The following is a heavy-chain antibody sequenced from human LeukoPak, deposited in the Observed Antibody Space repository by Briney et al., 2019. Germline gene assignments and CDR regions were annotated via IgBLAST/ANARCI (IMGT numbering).Heavy chain of an antibody. D-gene: IGHD3-10*01. CDR1: GYTFTGYY. Sequence: ASVKVSCKASGYTFTGYYMHWVRQAPGQGLEWMGWINPNSGGTNYAQKFQGRVTMTRDTSISTAYMELSRLRSDDTAVYYCARAEDGSGSPLTPVGFDYWGQGTLVTVSS. CDR3: ARAEDGSGSPLTPVGFDY. V-gene: IGHV1-2*02. J-gene: IGHJ4*02. CDR2: INPNSGGT.